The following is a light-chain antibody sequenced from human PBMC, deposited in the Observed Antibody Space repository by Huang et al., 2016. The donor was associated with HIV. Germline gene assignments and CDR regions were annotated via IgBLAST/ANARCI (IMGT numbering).Light chain of an antibody. V-gene: IGKV1-33*01. CDR3: QQYDNLHT. Sequence: DIQMTQSPSSLSASVGDRVTITCQASQDISNYLNWYQQKPGKAPKLLIYDASNLETGVPSRLSGSRSGTHFTFTINNLQPEDIATYYCQQYDNLHTFGQGTKLEIK. CDR1: QDISNY. J-gene: IGKJ2*01. CDR2: DAS.